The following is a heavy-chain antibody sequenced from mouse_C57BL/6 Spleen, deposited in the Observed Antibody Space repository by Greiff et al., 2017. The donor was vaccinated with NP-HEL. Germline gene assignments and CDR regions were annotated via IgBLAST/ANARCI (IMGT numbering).Heavy chain of an antibody. CDR3: ARWGTTVVAEDYFDY. D-gene: IGHD1-1*01. V-gene: IGHV1-20*01. Sequence: EVQLQQSGPELVKPGDSVKISCKASGYSFTGYFMNWVMQSHGKSLEWIGRINPYNGDTFYNQKFKGKATLTVDKSSSTAHMELRSLTSEDSAVYYCARWGTTVVAEDYFDYWGQGTTLTVSS. CDR1: GYSFTGYF. CDR2: INPYNGDT. J-gene: IGHJ2*01.